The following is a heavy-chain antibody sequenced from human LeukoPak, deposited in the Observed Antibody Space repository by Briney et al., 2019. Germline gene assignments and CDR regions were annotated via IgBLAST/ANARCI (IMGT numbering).Heavy chain of an antibody. CDR2: INPNSGGT. Sequence: ASVKVSCKASGYTFTDYYMHWVRQAPGQGLEWMGWINPNSGGTNYAQKFQGRVTMTRDTSISTAYMELSSLRSEDTAVYYCAREDYYDSGSFDPWGQGTLVTVSS. CDR3: AREDYYDSGSFDP. V-gene: IGHV1-2*02. D-gene: IGHD3-22*01. J-gene: IGHJ5*02. CDR1: GYTFTDYY.